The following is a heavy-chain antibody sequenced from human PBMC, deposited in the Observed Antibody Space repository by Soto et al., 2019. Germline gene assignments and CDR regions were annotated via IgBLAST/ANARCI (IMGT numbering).Heavy chain of an antibody. CDR3: ARHVDCVGGTCSLDY. V-gene: IGHV5-51*01. CDR2: IHPSDYDT. J-gene: IGHJ4*02. Sequence: GESLKISCKGSGYSFTSYWIGWVRQMHGKGLEWMAVIHPSDYDTRYSPSFQGQVTISADRSISTTFLYWSSLEASDTAIYYCARHVDCVGGTCSLDYWGQGTPVTVSS. D-gene: IGHD2-15*01. CDR1: GYSFTSYW.